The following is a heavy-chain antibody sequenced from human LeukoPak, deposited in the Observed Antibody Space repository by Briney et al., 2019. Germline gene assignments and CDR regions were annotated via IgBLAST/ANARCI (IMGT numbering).Heavy chain of an antibody. D-gene: IGHD3-22*01. CDR3: ATRDLREYDYDSSGLNWFDP. CDR1: GYTFTGYY. J-gene: IGHJ5*02. V-gene: IGHV1-2*02. Sequence: GASVKVSCKASGYTFTGYYMHWVRQAPGQGLEWMGWINPNSGGTNYAQKFQGRFTMTEDTSTDTAYMELNSLRSEDTAVYYCATRDLREYDYDSSGLNWFDPWGQGTLVTVSS. CDR2: INPNSGGT.